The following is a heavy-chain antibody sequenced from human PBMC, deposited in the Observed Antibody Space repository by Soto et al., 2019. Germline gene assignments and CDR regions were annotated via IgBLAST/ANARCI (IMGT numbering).Heavy chain of an antibody. V-gene: IGHV1-3*04. CDR3: AKLGGGYIFGPYLDY. Sequence: ASVKVSCKTSGYTFTLYTIHWVRQAPGQRLEWMGWINTGNGNTKYSQRFQGRVTMSRDTSASTAYMELSSLTSEDTAVYYCAKLGGGYIFGPYLDYWGQGTLVTVSS. D-gene: IGHD5-18*01. CDR2: INTGNGNT. J-gene: IGHJ4*02. CDR1: GYTFTLYT.